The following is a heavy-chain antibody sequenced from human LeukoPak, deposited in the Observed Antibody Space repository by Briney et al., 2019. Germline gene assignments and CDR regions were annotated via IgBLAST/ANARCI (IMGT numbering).Heavy chain of an antibody. CDR3: GARRVGPLPPLDF. D-gene: IGHD6-6*01. J-gene: IGHJ4*01. CDR2: VNSGGTT. Sequence: SETLSLTCTVSSGSMNTNSYYWVWIRQPPGKGLEWIGNVNSGGTTYYNLALESRVIISLDTSKNQFSLKLTSVTAADTAIYFCGARRVGPLPPLDFWGQGTLVTVSS. CDR1: SGSMNTNSYY. V-gene: IGHV4-39*01.